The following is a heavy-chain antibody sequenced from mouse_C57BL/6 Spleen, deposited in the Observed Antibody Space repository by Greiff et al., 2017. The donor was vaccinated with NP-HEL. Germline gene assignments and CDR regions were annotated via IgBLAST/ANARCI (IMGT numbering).Heavy chain of an antibody. CDR3: ARHPYYDYGGYYAMDY. V-gene: IGHV2-6-1*01. CDR1: GFSLTSYG. Sequence: VQLKESGPGLVAPSQSLSITCTVSGFSLTSYGVHWVRQPPGKGLEWLVVIWSDGSTTYNSALKSRLSISKDNSKSQVFLKMNSLQTDDTAMYYCARHPYYDYGGYYAMDYWGQGTSVTVSS. J-gene: IGHJ4*01. D-gene: IGHD2-4*01. CDR2: IWSDGST.